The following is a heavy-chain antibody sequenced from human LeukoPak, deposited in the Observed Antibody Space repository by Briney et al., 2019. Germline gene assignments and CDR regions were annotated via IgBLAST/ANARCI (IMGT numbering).Heavy chain of an antibody. V-gene: IGHV3-66*01. J-gene: IGHJ4*02. CDR3: ACLPEGNWEPYHFDY. CDR1: GFTVSSNY. Sequence: PGGSLRLSCAASGFTVSSNYMSWVRQAPGKGLEWVSVIYSGGSTYYADSVKGRFTISRDNSKNTLYLQMNSLRAEDTAVYYCACLPEGNWEPYHFDYWGQGTLVTVSS. CDR2: IYSGGST. D-gene: IGHD7-27*01.